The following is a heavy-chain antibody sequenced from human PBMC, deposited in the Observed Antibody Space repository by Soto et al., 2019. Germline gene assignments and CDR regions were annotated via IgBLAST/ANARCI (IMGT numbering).Heavy chain of an antibody. V-gene: IGHV4-34*01. D-gene: IGHD6-6*01. J-gene: IGHJ4*02. Sequence: SETLSLTCAVYGGSFSGYYWSWIRQPPGKGLEWIGEINHSGSTNYNPSLKSRVTISVDTSKNQFFLKLSSVTAADTAVYYCARGLEYSSSPYFDYWGQGTLVTVSS. CDR1: GGSFSGYY. CDR3: ARGLEYSSSPYFDY. CDR2: INHSGST.